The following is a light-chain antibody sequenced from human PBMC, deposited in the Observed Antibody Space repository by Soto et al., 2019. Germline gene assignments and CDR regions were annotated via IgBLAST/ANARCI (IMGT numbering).Light chain of an antibody. V-gene: IGKV3-20*01. J-gene: IGKJ5*01. Sequence: TLSLYKGERATLSCRASQSFSSSYLAWYQQKPGQAPRLLIYGASSRATGIPDRFSGSGSGTDFTLTISILEPEDFAVYYCPHYEFPPITFGQGTSLAI. CDR2: GAS. CDR1: QSFSSSY. CDR3: PHYEFPPIT.